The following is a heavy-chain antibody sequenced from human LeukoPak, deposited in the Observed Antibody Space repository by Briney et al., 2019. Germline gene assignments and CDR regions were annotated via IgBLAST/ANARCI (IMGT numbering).Heavy chain of an antibody. Sequence: GGSLRLSCAASGFTFSSSAMSWVRQAPGKGLEWVSAISNNGGYTYYADSVQGRFTIPRDNSKSTLCLQMNSLRAEDTAVYYCAKQLGYCSDGSCYFPYWGQGTLVTVSS. CDR2: ISNNGGYT. J-gene: IGHJ4*02. D-gene: IGHD2-15*01. CDR3: AKQLGYCSDGSCYFPY. CDR1: GFTFSSSA. V-gene: IGHV3-23*01.